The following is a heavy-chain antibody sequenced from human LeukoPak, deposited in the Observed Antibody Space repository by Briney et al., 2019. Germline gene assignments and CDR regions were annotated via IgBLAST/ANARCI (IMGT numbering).Heavy chain of an antibody. V-gene: IGHV3-11*01. Sequence: PGGSLRLSCAASGFTFRDYYMSWIRQAPGKGLEWVSYISSSNSSIYYAESVKGRFTISRDNAKNSLFLQMNSLRAEDTAVYYCARGRRITIFGVVTQGAFDIWGQGTLVTVS. J-gene: IGHJ3*02. D-gene: IGHD3-3*01. CDR2: ISSSNSSI. CDR1: GFTFRDYY. CDR3: ARGRRITIFGVVTQGAFDI.